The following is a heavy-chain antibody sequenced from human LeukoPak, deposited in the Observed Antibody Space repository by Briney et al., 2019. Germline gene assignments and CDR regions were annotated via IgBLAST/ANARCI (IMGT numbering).Heavy chain of an antibody. V-gene: IGHV3-43*02. Sequence: GGSLRLSCAASGFTFGDYAMDCVRQDPGKGLEGGSVISGDGGRTFYEDSLKGRFTISRDNSKNSPYLQMNSLRTEDTALYYCAKDLASLYDAFDIWGQGTMVTVSS. J-gene: IGHJ3*02. CDR2: ISGDGGRT. CDR3: AKDLASLYDAFDI. CDR1: GFTFGDYA.